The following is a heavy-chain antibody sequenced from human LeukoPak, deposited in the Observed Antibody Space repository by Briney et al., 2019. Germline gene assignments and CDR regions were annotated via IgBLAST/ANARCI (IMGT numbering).Heavy chain of an antibody. CDR3: ARGSLQQLVPGYNWFDP. J-gene: IGHJ5*02. Sequence: SETLSLTCTVSGYSISRGYYWGWIRQPPGKGLEWIGSIYHSGSTYYKPSLKSRVTISVDTSKNQFSLKLSSVTAADTAVYYCARGSLQQLVPGYNWFDPWGQGTLVTVSS. V-gene: IGHV4-38-2*02. D-gene: IGHD6-6*01. CDR1: GYSISRGYY. CDR2: IYHSGST.